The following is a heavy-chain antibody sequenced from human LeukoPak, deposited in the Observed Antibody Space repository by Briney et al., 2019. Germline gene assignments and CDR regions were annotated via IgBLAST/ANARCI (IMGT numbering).Heavy chain of an antibody. CDR1: GGSISSYY. CDR2: IYYSGST. V-gene: IGHV4-59*01. CDR3: ARDPSIVGADYMDV. Sequence: SETLSLTCTVSGGSISSYYWSWIRQHPGKGLEWIGYIYYSGSTNYNPSLKSRVTISVDTSKNQFSLKLSSVTAADTAVYYCARDPSIVGADYMDVWGKGTTVTVSS. D-gene: IGHD1-26*01. J-gene: IGHJ6*03.